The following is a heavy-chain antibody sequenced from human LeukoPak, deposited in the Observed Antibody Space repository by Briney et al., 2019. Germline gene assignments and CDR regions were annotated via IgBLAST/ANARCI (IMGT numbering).Heavy chain of an antibody. J-gene: IGHJ4*02. CDR2: IYTSGST. CDR1: GGSLSSYY. D-gene: IGHD6-19*01. V-gene: IGHV4-4*07. CDR3: ARGFGSGWYAGYFDY. Sequence: SETLSLTCPVSGGSLSSYYWSWIRQPAGKGLEWIGRIYTSGSTNYNPSLKSRVTMSVDTSKNQFSLKLSSVTAADTAVYYCARGFGSGWYAGYFDYWGQGTLVTVSS.